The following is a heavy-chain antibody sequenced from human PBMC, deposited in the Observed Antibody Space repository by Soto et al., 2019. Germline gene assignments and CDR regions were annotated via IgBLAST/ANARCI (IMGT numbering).Heavy chain of an antibody. CDR2: IRSKAYRGTT. D-gene: IGHD1-26*01. J-gene: IGHJ4*02. V-gene: IGHV3-49*03. CDR3: ARAPVGGTYYFDY. Sequence: PGGSLRLSCTPSGFTFGDYGMSWLRQAPGKGLEWVGFIRSKAYRGTTEYAASVKGRFTISRDDSKSIAYLQMNSLKTEDTAVYYCARAPVGGTYYFDYWGQGTLVTVSS. CDR1: GFTFGDYG.